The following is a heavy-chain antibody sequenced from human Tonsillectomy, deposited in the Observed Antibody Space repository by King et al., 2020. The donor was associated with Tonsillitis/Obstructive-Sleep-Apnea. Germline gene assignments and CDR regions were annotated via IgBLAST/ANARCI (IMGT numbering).Heavy chain of an antibody. CDR1: GFTFSSYG. Sequence: VQLVESGGGVVQPGRSLRLSCAASGFTFSSYGMHWVRQAPGKGLEWVAVIWSDGSNKYYADSVKGRFTISRDNSKNTLYLQMNSLRAEDTAVYYCARGGYYRVWFDYWGQGPLVPVSA. D-gene: IGHD1-14*01. CDR2: IWSDGSNK. J-gene: IGHJ5*01. CDR3: ARGGYYRVWFDY. V-gene: IGHV3-33*01.